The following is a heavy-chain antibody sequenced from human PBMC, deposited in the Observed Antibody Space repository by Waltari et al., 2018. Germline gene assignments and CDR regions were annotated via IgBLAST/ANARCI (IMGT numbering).Heavy chain of an antibody. CDR1: VDSVINSNYS. CDR2: IYYSGRS. V-gene: IGHV4-39*07. D-gene: IGHD3-10*01. CDR3: ARLSPPMWVRGVKGGYYFDY. J-gene: IGHJ4*02. Sequence: QLQLLESGSGLVKPSETLSLSCSVSVDSVINSNYSWGWTRQPPGKGLEWIGNIYYSGRSSYNPSLKSRVIISVDTSKNQFSVRLTSVTAADTTLFYCARLSPPMWVRGVKGGYYFDYWGPGTLVTVSS.